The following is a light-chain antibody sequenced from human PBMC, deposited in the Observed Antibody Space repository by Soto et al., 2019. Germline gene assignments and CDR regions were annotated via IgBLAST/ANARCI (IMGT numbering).Light chain of an antibody. V-gene: IGLV2-14*01. CDR3: NSYTSSSSYV. CDR2: TVN. Sequence: QSVLTQPASVSGSPGQSITISCTGNSSDVGGYKYVSWYQQHPGKAPKLLIYTVNNRPSGVSNRFSGSKSGNTASLTISGLQAEDEADYYCNSYTSSSSYVFGTGTKVTVL. J-gene: IGLJ1*01. CDR1: SSDVGGYKY.